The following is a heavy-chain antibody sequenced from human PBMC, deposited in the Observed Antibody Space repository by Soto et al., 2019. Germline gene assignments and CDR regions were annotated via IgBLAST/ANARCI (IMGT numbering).Heavy chain of an antibody. D-gene: IGHD2-15*01. V-gene: IGHV1-69*01. CDR1: GGTFSSYA. CDR3: ARGDIVVVVAATSYYYYGMDV. J-gene: IGHJ6*02. Sequence: QVQLVQSGAEVKKPGSSVKVSCKASGGTFSSYAISWVRQAPGQGLEWMGGIIPIFGTANYAQKFQGRVTITADESTRTAYMELSSLRSEDTAVYYCARGDIVVVVAATSYYYYGMDVWGQGTTVTVSS. CDR2: IIPIFGTA.